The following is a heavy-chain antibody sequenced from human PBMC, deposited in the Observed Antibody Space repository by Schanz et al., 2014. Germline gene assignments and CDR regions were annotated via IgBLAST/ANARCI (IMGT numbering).Heavy chain of an antibody. CDR3: ARAQGVIRLYYGVDV. J-gene: IGHJ6*02. Sequence: EVQLLESGGGLVQPGGSLRLSCVASGFTFFGSFAMSWVRQAPGKGLEWVSGITRQGTTYYGDFVRGRFSISRDNSMNTVYLQMNSLRSDDAAVYYCARAQGVIRLYYGVDVWGQGTTVTVSS. D-gene: IGHD3-10*01. CDR2: ITRQGTT. V-gene: IGHV3-23*01. CDR1: GFTFFGSFA.